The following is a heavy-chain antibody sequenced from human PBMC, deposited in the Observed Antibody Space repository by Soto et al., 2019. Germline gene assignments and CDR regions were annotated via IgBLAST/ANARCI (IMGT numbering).Heavy chain of an antibody. V-gene: IGHV4-61*01. D-gene: IGHD4-17*01. J-gene: IGHJ4*02. Sequence: QVQLQESGPGLLKPSETLSLTCSVSGGSVSNKTYYWSWIRQPPGKRLEWIGYVYYSGTTNYNPSLKSRVTISGDLSKNQFSLGLSSVTTADTALYYCARTTAVPNTLRSRYFFDYWGQGTLVTVSS. CDR2: VYYSGTT. CDR1: GGSVSNKTYY. CDR3: ARTTAVPNTLRSRYFFDY.